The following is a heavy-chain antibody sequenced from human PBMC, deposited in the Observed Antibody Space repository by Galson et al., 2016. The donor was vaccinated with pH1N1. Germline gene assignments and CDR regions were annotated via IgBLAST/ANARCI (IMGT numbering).Heavy chain of an antibody. CDR3: ARDVAPPGHYAMDV. J-gene: IGHJ6*02. CDR1: GYTFTFTGYF. Sequence: SVKVSCKVSGYTFTFTGYFIHWVRQAPGQGLEFEWMGRINPYSGDTDFAQNFQGRVTMTRDTSIGTAYMEVSRLTSDDTAIYYCARDVAPPGHYAMDVWGQGTTVTVSS. CDR2: INPYSGDT. V-gene: IGHV1-2*06.